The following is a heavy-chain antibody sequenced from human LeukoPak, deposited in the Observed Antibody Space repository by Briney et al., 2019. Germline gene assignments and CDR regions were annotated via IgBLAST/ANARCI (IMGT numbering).Heavy chain of an antibody. CDR2: IDWDDDK. CDR1: GFSLSTSGMC. Sequence: SRPTLVNPTQTLTPTCTFSGFSLSTSGMCVSWIRQPPGKTLEWLARIDWDDDKYYITSLKTRLTISKDPSKNQVVLTMTNMDPVDTATYYCARTRRSPNRLCYFDYWGQGTLVTVSS. J-gene: IGHJ4*02. CDR3: ARTRRSPNRLCYFDY. D-gene: IGHD4/OR15-4a*01. V-gene: IGHV2-70*11.